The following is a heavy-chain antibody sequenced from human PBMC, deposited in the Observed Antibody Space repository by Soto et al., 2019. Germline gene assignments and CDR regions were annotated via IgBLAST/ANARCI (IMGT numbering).Heavy chain of an antibody. J-gene: IGHJ3*02. Sequence: GGSLRLSCAASGFTFNNYAMSWVRQAPGKGLEWISAISGSGGDTYYADSVKGRFTISRDNSKNTLYLQMNSLRAEDTAVYYCAKERSLRFCSSASCQDAFDIWGQGTMVT. CDR1: GFTFNNYA. CDR3: AKERSLRFCSSASCQDAFDI. V-gene: IGHV3-23*01. CDR2: ISGSGGDT. D-gene: IGHD2-2*01.